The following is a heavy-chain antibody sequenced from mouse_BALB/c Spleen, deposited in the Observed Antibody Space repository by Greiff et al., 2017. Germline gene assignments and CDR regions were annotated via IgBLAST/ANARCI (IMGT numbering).Heavy chain of an antibody. Sequence: EVKLVESGPGLVKPSQSLSLTCSVTGYSITSGYYWNWIRQFPGNKLEWMGYISYDGSNNYNPSLKNRISITRDTSKNQFFLKLNSVTTEDTATYYCARVWEGYFDYWGQGTTLTVSS. CDR1: GYSITSGYY. D-gene: IGHD4-1*01. V-gene: IGHV3-6*02. CDR3: ARVWEGYFDY. J-gene: IGHJ2*01. CDR2: ISYDGSN.